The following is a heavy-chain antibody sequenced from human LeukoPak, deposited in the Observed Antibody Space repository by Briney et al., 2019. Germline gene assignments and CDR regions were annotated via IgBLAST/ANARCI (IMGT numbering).Heavy chain of an antibody. D-gene: IGHD1-7*01. CDR2: IYYSGST. Sequence: SETLSLTCTVSGGSISSSSYYWGWIRQPPGKGLEWIGSIYYSGSTYYNPSLRSRVTISVDTSKNQFSLKLSSVTAADMAVYYCARAWNYEEYWFDPWGQGTLVTVSS. CDR3: ARAWNYEEYWFDP. J-gene: IGHJ5*02. CDR1: GGSISSSSYY. V-gene: IGHV4-39*07.